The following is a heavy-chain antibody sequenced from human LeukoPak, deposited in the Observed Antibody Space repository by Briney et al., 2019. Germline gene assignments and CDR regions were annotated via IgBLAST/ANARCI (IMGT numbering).Heavy chain of an antibody. J-gene: IGHJ4*01. V-gene: IGHV4-34*01. Sequence: SETLSLTCAVYGGSFSGYYWSWIRQPPGKGLEWIGEINHSGSTNYNPSLKSRVTISVDTSKNQFSLKLSSVTAADTAVYYCARKDSITMVRGVIGYFDYWGQEPWSPSPQ. CDR2: INHSGST. D-gene: IGHD3-10*01. CDR1: GGSFSGYY. CDR3: ARKDSITMVRGVIGYFDY.